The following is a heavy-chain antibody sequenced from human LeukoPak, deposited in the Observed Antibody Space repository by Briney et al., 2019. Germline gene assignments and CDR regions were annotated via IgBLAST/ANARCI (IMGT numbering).Heavy chain of an antibody. CDR2: INGAGSSI. V-gene: IGHV3-74*01. D-gene: IGHD4-17*01. J-gene: IGHJ4*02. Sequence: GGSLRLSCAASGFTLSSYWMHWVRDTPGKGVVWVSRINGAGSSISYADSVKGRVTISRDNAKNTLYLQMNNLRAEDTAVYYCARGGDYKNDYWGQGTLVTVSS. CDR1: GFTLSSYW. CDR3: ARGGDYKNDY.